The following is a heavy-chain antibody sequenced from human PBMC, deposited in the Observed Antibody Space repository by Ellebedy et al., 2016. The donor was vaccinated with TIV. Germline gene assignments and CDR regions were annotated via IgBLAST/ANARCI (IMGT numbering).Heavy chain of an antibody. CDR1: GFTVSNNY. V-gene: IGHV3-66*01. J-gene: IGHJ4*02. D-gene: IGHD6-6*01. CDR2: IYSTGDT. CDR3: ARDGGAARTAPPDY. Sequence: PGGSLRLSCAASGFTVSNNYMRWVRQAPGKGLEWVSLIYSTGDTHYADFVKGRFTISRDNSKTTLYLQMNRRRVEDTAVYYCARDGGAARTAPPDYWGQGTLVTVSS.